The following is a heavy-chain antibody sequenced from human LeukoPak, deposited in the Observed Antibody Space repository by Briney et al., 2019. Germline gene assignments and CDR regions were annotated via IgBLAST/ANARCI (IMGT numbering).Heavy chain of an antibody. Sequence: PGGPLRLSCSASGFTFSRYAMHWVRQAPGKGLEYVSGISSNGGSTYYADSVKGRFTIYRDNSKNTLYLQMSSLRAEDTAVYYCVKSGSYYNEPYFFDYWGQGTLVTVSS. D-gene: IGHD3-10*01. J-gene: IGHJ4*02. CDR1: GFTFSRYA. CDR2: ISSNGGST. CDR3: VKSGSYYNEPYFFDY. V-gene: IGHV3-64D*06.